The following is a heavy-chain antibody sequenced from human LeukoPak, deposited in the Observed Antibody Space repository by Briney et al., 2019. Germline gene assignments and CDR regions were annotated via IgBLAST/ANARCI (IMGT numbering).Heavy chain of an antibody. CDR1: GYTFTSYY. CDR2: MNPNRGNT. Sequence: ASVKVSCKASGYTFTSYYINWVRQATGQGLEWMGWMNPNRGNTGYAQKFQGRVTMTRDTSISTAYMELSSLRFDDSAVYYCAHLDSSGRWLGFDSWGQGTLVTVSA. V-gene: IGHV1-8*01. J-gene: IGHJ4*02. D-gene: IGHD3-22*01. CDR3: AHLDSSGRWLGFDS.